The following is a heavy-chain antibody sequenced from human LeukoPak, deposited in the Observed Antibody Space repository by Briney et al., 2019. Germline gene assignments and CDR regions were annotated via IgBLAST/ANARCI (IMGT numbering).Heavy chain of an antibody. Sequence: GGSLRLSCAASGFSFDDSGMTWGRQTPGKGLEWGSVISWNGANTGYADSVKGRFTISRDNAKNSLHLQMNSLRAEDTAFYYCARALYASSSWHTFDIWGQGTMVTVSS. CDR3: ARALYASSSWHTFDI. V-gene: IGHV3-20*04. D-gene: IGHD6-13*01. CDR1: GFSFDDSG. CDR2: ISWNGANT. J-gene: IGHJ3*02.